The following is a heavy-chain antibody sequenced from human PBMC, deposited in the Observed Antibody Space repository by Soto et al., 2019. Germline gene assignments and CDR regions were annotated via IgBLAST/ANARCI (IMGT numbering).Heavy chain of an antibody. CDR1: GFTFSSYA. CDR2: ISGSGGST. CDR3: AKSVVVVTAYLDY. D-gene: IGHD2-21*02. V-gene: IGHV3-23*01. Sequence: EVQLLESGGGLVQPGGSLRLSCAASGFTFSSYAMSWVRQAPGKGLEWVSAISGSGGSTYYADSVKGRFTISRDNSKNMLYLQMNSLRAEDTAVYYCAKSVVVVTAYLDYWGQGTLVTVSS. J-gene: IGHJ4*02.